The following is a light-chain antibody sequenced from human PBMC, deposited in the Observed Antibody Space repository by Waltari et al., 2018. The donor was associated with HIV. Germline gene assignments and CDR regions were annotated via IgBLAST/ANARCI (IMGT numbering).Light chain of an antibody. Sequence: EIFLTQSPAPLSVSPGDRANLSCRASQIVSTNLAWYQVKPGQAPRLLIRSASTRASGVPARFSGSGSGAEFALAISSLQSEDFALYYCQQYENWPYTFGQGTKVEIK. CDR1: QIVSTN. CDR3: QQYENWPYT. CDR2: SAS. V-gene: IGKV3-15*01. J-gene: IGKJ2*01.